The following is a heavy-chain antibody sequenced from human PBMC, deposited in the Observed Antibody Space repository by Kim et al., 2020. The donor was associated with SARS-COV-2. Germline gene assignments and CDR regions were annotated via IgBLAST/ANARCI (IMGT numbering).Heavy chain of an antibody. CDR3: ARESRYYDFWSGYRRDAFEI. CDR2: IKQDGSEK. Sequence: GGSLRLSCAASGFTFSSYWMSWVRQAPGKGLEWVANIKQDGSEKYYVDSVKGRFTISRDNAKNSLYLQMNSLRAEDTAVYYCARESRYYDFWSGYRRDAFEIWGQGTMVTGSS. V-gene: IGHV3-7*03. J-gene: IGHJ3*02. CDR1: GFTFSSYW. D-gene: IGHD3-3*01.